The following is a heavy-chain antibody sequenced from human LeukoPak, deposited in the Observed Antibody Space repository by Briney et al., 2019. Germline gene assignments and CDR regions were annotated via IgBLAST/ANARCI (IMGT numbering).Heavy chain of an antibody. CDR3: ASLMMVLEMATAMEAFDI. Sequence: SVKVSCKASGGTFSSYAISWVRQAPGQGLEWMGRIIPIFGTANYAQKFQGRVAITTDESTSTAYMELSSLRSEDTAVYYCASLMMVLEMATAMEAFDIWGQGTMVTVSS. CDR2: IIPIFGTA. D-gene: IGHD5-24*01. J-gene: IGHJ3*02. CDR1: GGTFSSYA. V-gene: IGHV1-69*05.